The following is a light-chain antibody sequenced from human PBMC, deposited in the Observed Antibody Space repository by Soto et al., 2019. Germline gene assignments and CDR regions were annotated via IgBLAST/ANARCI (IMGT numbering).Light chain of an antibody. Sequence: DIQMTQSPSTLSASVGDRVTITCRASQSIGDWLAWYQQKPGKAPKLMIYDVSTLITGVPSRFSGSGYGTEFNLTSSSLQPDDVTAYYCQLYNSHSPATCGQGTVVEIK. CDR3: QLYNSHSPAT. CDR2: DVS. CDR1: QSIGDW. J-gene: IGKJ1*01. V-gene: IGKV1-5*01.